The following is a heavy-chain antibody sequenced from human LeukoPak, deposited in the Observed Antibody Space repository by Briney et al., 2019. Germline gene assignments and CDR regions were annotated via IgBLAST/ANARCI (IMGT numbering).Heavy chain of an antibody. Sequence: SVKVSCKASGGTFSSYAISWVRQAPGQGLEWRGGIIPIFGTANYAQKFQGRVTITADESTSTAYMELSSLRSEDTAVYYCARMVRGDENWFDPWGQGTLVTVSS. V-gene: IGHV1-69*13. D-gene: IGHD3-10*01. J-gene: IGHJ5*02. CDR2: IIPIFGTA. CDR1: GGTFSSYA. CDR3: ARMVRGDENWFDP.